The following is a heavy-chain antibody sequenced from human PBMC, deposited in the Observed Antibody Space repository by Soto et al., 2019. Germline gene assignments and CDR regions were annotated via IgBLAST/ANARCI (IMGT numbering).Heavy chain of an antibody. Sequence: ASLKVSCKASGGTFSSYAISWVRQAPGQGLEWMGWISAYNGNTNYAQKLQGRVTMTTDTSTSTAYMELRSLRSDDTAVYYCARGHLYYYYGMDVWGQGTTVTVSS. J-gene: IGHJ6*02. CDR1: GGTFSSYA. CDR3: ARGHLYYYYGMDV. V-gene: IGHV1-18*01. CDR2: ISAYNGNT.